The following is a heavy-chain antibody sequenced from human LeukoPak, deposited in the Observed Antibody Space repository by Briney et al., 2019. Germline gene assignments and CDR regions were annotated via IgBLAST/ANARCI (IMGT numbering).Heavy chain of an antibody. J-gene: IGHJ4*02. CDR3: AKGGKWDVTPFDY. CDR1: GFTFTSYS. V-gene: IGHV3-23*01. CDR2: ISGGGGST. D-gene: IGHD1-26*01. Sequence: GGSLRLSCAASGFTFTSYSMNWVRQAPGKGLEWVSTISGGGGSTYYADSVKGRFTISRDNSKNTLYLQVNSLRAEDTAVYYCAKGGKWDVTPFDYWGQGTLVTVFS.